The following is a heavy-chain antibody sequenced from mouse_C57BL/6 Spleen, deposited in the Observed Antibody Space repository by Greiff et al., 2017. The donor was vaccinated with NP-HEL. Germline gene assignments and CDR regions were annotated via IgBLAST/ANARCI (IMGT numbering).Heavy chain of an antibody. CDR1: GYTFTDYN. V-gene: IGHV1-18*01. CDR2: INPNNGGT. D-gene: IGHD2-1*01. CDR3: AREGVYGNYEGFAY. Sequence: VQLQQSGPELVKPGASVKIPCKASGYTFTDYNMDWVKQSHGKSLEWIGDINPNNGGTIYNQKFKGKATLTVDKSSSTAYMELRSLTSEDTAVYYCAREGVYGNYEGFAYWGQGTLVTVSA. J-gene: IGHJ3*01.